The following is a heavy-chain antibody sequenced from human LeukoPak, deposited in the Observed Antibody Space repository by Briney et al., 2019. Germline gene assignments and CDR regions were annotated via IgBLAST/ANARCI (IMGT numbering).Heavy chain of an antibody. CDR2: IIPIFGTA. CDR3: ADCSSTSCPGWGAFDI. D-gene: IGHD2-2*01. J-gene: IGHJ3*02. V-gene: IGHV1-69*13. CDR1: GGTFSSYA. Sequence: ASVKVSCKASGGTFSSYAISWVRQAPGQGLEWMGGIIPIFGTANYAQKFQGRVTITADESTSTAYMELSSLGSEDTAVYYCADCSSTSCPGWGAFDIWGQGTMVTVSS.